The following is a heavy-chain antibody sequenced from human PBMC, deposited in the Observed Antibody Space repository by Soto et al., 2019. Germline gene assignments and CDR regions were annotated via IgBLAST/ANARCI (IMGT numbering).Heavy chain of an antibody. V-gene: IGHV4-59*01. CDR2: IYYSGST. CDR1: GGSISSYY. CDR3: AGVGGANIDY. D-gene: IGHD1-26*01. Sequence: PSETLSLTCTVSGGSISSYYWSWIRQPPGKGLEWIGYIYYSGSTNYNPSLKSRVIISVDTSKNKFSLKLMSVTAADTAVYYCAGVGGANIDYWGQGTLVTVSS. J-gene: IGHJ4*02.